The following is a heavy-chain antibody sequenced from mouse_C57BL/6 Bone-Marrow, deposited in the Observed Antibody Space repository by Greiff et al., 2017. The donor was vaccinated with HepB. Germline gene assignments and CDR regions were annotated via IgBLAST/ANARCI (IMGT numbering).Heavy chain of an antibody. CDR3: AISLYYYGSSSPFDY. Sequence: VQLQQPGAELVKPGASVKVSCKASGYTFTSYWMHWVKQRPGQGLEWIGRLHPSDSDTNYNQKFKGKATLTVDKSSSTAYMQLSSLTSEDSAVYYCAISLYYYGSSSPFDYWGQGTTLTVSS. CDR2: LHPSDSDT. CDR1: GYTFTSYW. J-gene: IGHJ2*01. V-gene: IGHV1-74*01. D-gene: IGHD1-1*01.